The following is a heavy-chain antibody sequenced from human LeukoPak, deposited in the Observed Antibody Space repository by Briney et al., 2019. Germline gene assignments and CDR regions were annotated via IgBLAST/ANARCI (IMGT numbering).Heavy chain of an antibody. V-gene: IGHV4-34*01. J-gene: IGHJ5*02. CDR1: GGSFSGYY. Sequence: SETLSLTCAVYGGSFSGYYWSWIRQPPGKGLEWIGEINHSGSTNYNPSLKSRVTISVDTSKNQFSLKLSSVTAADTAVYYCARDSGGLWFGEPNWFDPWGQGTLVTVSS. CDR3: ARDSGGLWFGEPNWFDP. CDR2: INHSGST. D-gene: IGHD3-10*01.